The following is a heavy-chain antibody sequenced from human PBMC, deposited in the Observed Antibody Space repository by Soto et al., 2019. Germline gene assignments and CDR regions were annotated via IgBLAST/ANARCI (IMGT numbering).Heavy chain of an antibody. Sequence: QVQLVESGGGVVQPGRSLRLSCAASGFTFSRYGMHWVRQAPGKGLEWVAVISYDGSNKYYADSVKGRFTISRDNSKNTLYLQMNSLRAEDTAVYYCAKASKWELLVWYFDLWGRGTLVTVSS. D-gene: IGHD1-26*01. CDR2: ISYDGSNK. J-gene: IGHJ2*01. CDR1: GFTFSRYG. CDR3: AKASKWELLVWYFDL. V-gene: IGHV3-30*18.